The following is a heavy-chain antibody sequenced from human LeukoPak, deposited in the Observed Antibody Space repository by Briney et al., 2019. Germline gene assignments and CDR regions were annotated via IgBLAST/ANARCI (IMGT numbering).Heavy chain of an antibody. Sequence: GGSLRLSCATSGFTVSSNYMSWVRQAPGKGLEWVSVIYSGGSTYYADSVKGRFTISRDNSENTLYLQMNSLRAEDTAVYYCARRYITGWHFSYWGQGTLVTVSS. V-gene: IGHV3-66*01. CDR1: GFTVSSNY. J-gene: IGHJ4*02. CDR2: IYSGGST. CDR3: ARRYITGWHFSY. D-gene: IGHD6-19*01.